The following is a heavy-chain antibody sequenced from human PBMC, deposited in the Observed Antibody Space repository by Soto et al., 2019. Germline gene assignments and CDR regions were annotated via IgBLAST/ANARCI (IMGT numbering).Heavy chain of an antibody. J-gene: IGHJ6*02. CDR1: GGTFSSHA. D-gene: IGHD3-16*01. V-gene: IGHV1-69*17. CDR2: VTPLFGMA. CDR3: ARGDDFDYYYGVDV. Sequence: QVQLVQSGAEVKEPGSSVKVSCKASGGTFSSHAISWVRQAPGQGLEWMGGVTPLFGMANYAQKFQGRVTIPADKFAATAYMELTSLTSEDTAVYYCARGDDFDYYYGVDVWGQGTTVTVSS.